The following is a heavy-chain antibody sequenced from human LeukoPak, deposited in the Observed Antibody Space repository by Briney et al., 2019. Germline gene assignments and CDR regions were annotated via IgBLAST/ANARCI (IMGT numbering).Heavy chain of an antibody. CDR2: INPSGGRI. CDR3: ARGNYDYVWGSYWNAFDI. Sequence: ASVKVSCKASGYTFTSYYIHWVRQAPGQGLEWMGVINPSGGRIRYAQKFQGRVTITRNTSISTAYMELSSLRSEDTAVYYCARGNYDYVWGSYWNAFDIWGQGTMVTVSS. CDR1: GYTFTSYY. J-gene: IGHJ3*02. V-gene: IGHV1-46*01. D-gene: IGHD3-16*01.